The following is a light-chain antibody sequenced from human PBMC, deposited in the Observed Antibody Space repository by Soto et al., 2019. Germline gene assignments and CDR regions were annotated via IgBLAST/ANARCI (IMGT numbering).Light chain of an antibody. Sequence: EIVMTQSPGTLSVSPGERATLSCRASQSVSGNLAWYQQKPGQAPRLLIYGPSTRATGIPARFSGSGSGTEFTLTISSLQSEDFAVSYCQQYNNWPRTFGQGTKVEFK. V-gene: IGKV3-15*01. J-gene: IGKJ1*01. CDR3: QQYNNWPRT. CDR2: GPS. CDR1: QSVSGN.